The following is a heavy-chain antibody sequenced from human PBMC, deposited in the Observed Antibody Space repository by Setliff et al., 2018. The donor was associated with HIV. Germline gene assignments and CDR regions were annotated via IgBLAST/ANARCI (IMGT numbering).Heavy chain of an antibody. CDR3: ARVGEMATIGYSYYYMDV. J-gene: IGHJ6*03. CDR2: IYSGGSTT. Sequence: LRLSCAASGFTFSSYAMSWVRQAPGKGLEWVSVIYSGGSTTNYAQKFQGRVTITADESTSTVYMELTSLRFEDTAVYYCARVGEMATIGYSYYYMDVWGKGTTVTVSS. V-gene: IGHV3-23*03. D-gene: IGHD5-12*01. CDR1: GFTFSSYA.